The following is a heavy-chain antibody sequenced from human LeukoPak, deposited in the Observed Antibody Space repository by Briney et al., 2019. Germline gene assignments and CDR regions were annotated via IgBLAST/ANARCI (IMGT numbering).Heavy chain of an antibody. Sequence: EASVKVSCKASGYTFTSYGISWVRQAPGQGLEWMGWISAYNGNTNYAQKLQGRVTMTTDTSTSTAYMELRSLRSDDTAVYYCARDRAWFGEFDSGYYYYGMDVLGQGTTVTVSS. J-gene: IGHJ6*02. CDR3: ARDRAWFGEFDSGYYYYGMDV. CDR2: ISAYNGNT. D-gene: IGHD3-10*01. CDR1: GYTFTSYG. V-gene: IGHV1-18*01.